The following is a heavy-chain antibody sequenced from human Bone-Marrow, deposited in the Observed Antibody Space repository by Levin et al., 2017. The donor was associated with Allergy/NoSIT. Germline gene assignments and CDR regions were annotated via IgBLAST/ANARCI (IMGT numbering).Heavy chain of an antibody. CDR1: GFTFSSHA. CDR2: IWYDGSNK. J-gene: IGHJ6*02. Sequence: GGSLRLSCAASGFTFSSHAIHWVRQAPGKGLEWVTQIWYDGSNKYYADSVKGRFTISRDNSKNTLYLQMDSLRAEDTAVYYCARDGQQLAPYSMDVWGQGTTVTVSS. CDR3: ARDGQQLAPYSMDV. V-gene: IGHV3-33*01. D-gene: IGHD6-13*01.